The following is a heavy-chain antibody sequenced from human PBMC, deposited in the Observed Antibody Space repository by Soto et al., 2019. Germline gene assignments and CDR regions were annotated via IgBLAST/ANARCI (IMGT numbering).Heavy chain of an antibody. CDR3: ARDFPVSYYDFWSGYYYSGGMDV. Sequence: GGSLRLSGAASGFTFSSYWLSWVRQAPGKGLGWVANIKQDGSEKYYGDSVKGRFTTSRDNAKNSLYLQMNSRRAEDTAVYYCARDFPVSYYDFWSGYYYSGGMDVWGQGTTVTVSS. V-gene: IGHV3-7*01. J-gene: IGHJ6*02. CDR1: GFTFSSYW. D-gene: IGHD3-3*01. CDR2: IKQDGSEK.